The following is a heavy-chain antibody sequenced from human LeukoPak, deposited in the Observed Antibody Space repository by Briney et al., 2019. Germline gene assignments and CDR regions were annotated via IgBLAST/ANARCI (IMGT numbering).Heavy chain of an antibody. CDR1: GYTFSSHG. CDR2: INPSGGST. CDR3: ARVSGVDTAMDDAFDI. J-gene: IGHJ3*02. V-gene: IGHV1-46*01. D-gene: IGHD5-18*01. Sequence: GASVKVSCKASGYTFSSHGLSWVRQAPGQGLEWMGIINPSGGSTSYAQKFQGRVTMTRDTSTSTVYMELSSLRSEDTAVYYCARVSGVDTAMDDAFDIWGQGTMVTVSS.